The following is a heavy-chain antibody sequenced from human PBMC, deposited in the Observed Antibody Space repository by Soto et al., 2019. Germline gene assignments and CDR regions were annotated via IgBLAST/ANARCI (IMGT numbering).Heavy chain of an antibody. D-gene: IGHD4-4*01. CDR1: GGSISSGGYY. Sequence: SETLSLTCTVSGGSISSGGYYWSWIRQHPGKGLEWVGYFYNSGSVFYNPSLKSRVTISVDTSKNQFSLKLISVTAADTAVYYCARGAVTNLYYYYYGMDVWGKGTTVTVSS. J-gene: IGHJ6*04. V-gene: IGHV4-31*03. CDR2: FYNSGSV. CDR3: ARGAVTNLYYYYYGMDV.